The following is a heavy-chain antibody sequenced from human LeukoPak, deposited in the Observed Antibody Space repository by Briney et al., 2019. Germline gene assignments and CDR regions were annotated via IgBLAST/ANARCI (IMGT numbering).Heavy chain of an antibody. J-gene: IGHJ4*02. CDR3: ARARVPIAVAGLYYFDH. CDR1: GYTFTGYY. Sequence: WASVKVSCKASGYTFTGYYMHWVRQAPGQGPEWMGWIKPDSGSSHYAQKFQGRVTMTRDTSSNSAYMDLTRLKSDDTAVYYCARARVPIAVAGLYYFDHWGQGALVTVSS. V-gene: IGHV1-2*02. D-gene: IGHD6-19*01. CDR2: IKPDSGSS.